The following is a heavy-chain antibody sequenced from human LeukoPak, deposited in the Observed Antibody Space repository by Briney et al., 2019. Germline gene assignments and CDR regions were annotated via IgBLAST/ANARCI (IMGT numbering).Heavy chain of an antibody. Sequence: GGSLRLSCAASGFTFSSYWMSWVRQAPGKGLEWVANIKQDGSEKYYVDSVKGRFTISRDNAKNSLYLQMNSLRAEDTAVYYCARTRTGRYYYYYYGMDVWGQGTTVTVSS. D-gene: IGHD1-14*01. CDR3: ARTRTGRYYYYYYGMDV. CDR2: IKQDGSEK. V-gene: IGHV3-7*01. CDR1: GFTFSSYW. J-gene: IGHJ6*02.